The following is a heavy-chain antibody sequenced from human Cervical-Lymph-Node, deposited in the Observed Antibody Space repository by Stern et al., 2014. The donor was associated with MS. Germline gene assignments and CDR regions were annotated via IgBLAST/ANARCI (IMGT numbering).Heavy chain of an antibody. V-gene: IGHV3-30*18. D-gene: IGHD6-6*01. Sequence: VQLVESGGGVVQPGRSLRLSCAASGFTFSSYGINWVRQAQGQGLEWVAGISYDGSNKYYADSVKGRFTISRDNSKNTLYLQMNSLRAEDTAVYYCAKSSSPSHYYYYGMDVWGQGTTVTVSS. CDR2: ISYDGSNK. CDR3: AKSSSPSHYYYYGMDV. J-gene: IGHJ6*02. CDR1: GFTFSSYG.